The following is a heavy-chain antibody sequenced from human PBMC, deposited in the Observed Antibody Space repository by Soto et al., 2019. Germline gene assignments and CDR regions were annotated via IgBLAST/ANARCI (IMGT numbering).Heavy chain of an antibody. CDR3: ARSPWIQLWNSDY. J-gene: IGHJ4*02. V-gene: IGHV1-18*01. CDR2: ISAYNGNT. Sequence: ASXKVSWKASGYTFTTYGISWVRQAPVQCLEWMGWISAYNGNTNYAQKLQGRVTMTTDTSTSTAYMELRSLRSDDTAVYYCARSPWIQLWNSDYWGQGTLVTVSS. D-gene: IGHD5-18*01. CDR1: GYTFTTYG.